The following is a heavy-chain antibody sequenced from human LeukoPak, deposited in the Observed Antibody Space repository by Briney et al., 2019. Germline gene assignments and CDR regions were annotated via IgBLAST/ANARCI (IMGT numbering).Heavy chain of an antibody. CDR3: AKAGRSSWYGVGYMDV. J-gene: IGHJ6*03. CDR1: GFTFDDYA. V-gene: IGHV3-9*01. Sequence: GGSLRLSCAASGFTFDDYAMHWVRQAPGKGLEWVSGISWNSGSIGYADSVKGRFTISRDNAKNSLYLQMNSLRAEDTALYYCAKAGRSSWYGVGYMDVWGKETTVTVSS. CDR2: ISWNSGSI. D-gene: IGHD6-13*01.